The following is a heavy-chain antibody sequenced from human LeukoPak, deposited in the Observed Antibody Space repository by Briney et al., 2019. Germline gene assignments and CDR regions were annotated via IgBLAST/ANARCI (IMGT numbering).Heavy chain of an antibody. V-gene: IGHV4-39*07. Sequence: SETLSLTCTVSGGSISSSSYYWGWIRQPPGKGLEWIGSIYYSGSTYYNPSLKSRVTISVDTSKNQFSLKLSSVTAADTAVYYCARDLAAAGRAAWFDPWGQGTLVTVSS. J-gene: IGHJ5*02. CDR3: ARDLAAAGRAAWFDP. D-gene: IGHD6-13*01. CDR1: GGSISSSSYY. CDR2: IYYSGST.